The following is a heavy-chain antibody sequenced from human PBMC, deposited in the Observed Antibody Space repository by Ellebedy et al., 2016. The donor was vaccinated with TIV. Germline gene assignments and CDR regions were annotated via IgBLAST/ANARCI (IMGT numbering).Heavy chain of an antibody. J-gene: IGHJ2*01. V-gene: IGHV4-59*08. Sequence: MPGGSLRLSCPVPGGSISSYYWSWIRQPPGKGLDGMRYIYYSGSTNYNPSLKSRVTISVDTSQNQFSLKLSSVTDADTAVYYCARHSGYYDSSGYRHWYFDLWGRGTLVTVSS. CDR2: IYYSGST. CDR1: GGSISSYY. D-gene: IGHD3-22*01. CDR3: ARHSGYYDSSGYRHWYFDL.